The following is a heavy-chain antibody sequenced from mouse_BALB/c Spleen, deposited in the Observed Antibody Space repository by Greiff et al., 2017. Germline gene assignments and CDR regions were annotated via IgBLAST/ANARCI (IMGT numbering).Heavy chain of an antibody. CDR2: ISNGGGST. V-gene: IGHV5-12-2*01. Sequence: EVHLVESGGGLVQPGGSLKLSCAASGFTFSSYTMSWVRQTPEKRLEWVAYISNGGGSTYYPDTVKGRFTISRDNAKNTLYLQMSSLKSEDTAMFYCARRWTARATSYAIDDWGEGTSVTVSS. CDR1: GFTFSSYT. D-gene: IGHD3-2*01. J-gene: IGHJ4*01. CDR3: ARRWTARATSYAIDD.